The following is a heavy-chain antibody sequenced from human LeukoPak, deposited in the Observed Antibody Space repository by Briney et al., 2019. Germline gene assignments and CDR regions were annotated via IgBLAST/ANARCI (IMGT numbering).Heavy chain of an antibody. D-gene: IGHD6-19*01. Sequence: GASVKVSCKASGYTFTSYGISWVRQAPGQGLEWMGWISAYNGNTNYAQKLQGRVTMTTDTSTSTAYMELRSLRSDDTAVYYCARAAAVVPVDGAFDIWGQGTMVTVSS. V-gene: IGHV1-18*01. J-gene: IGHJ3*02. CDR3: ARAAAVVPVDGAFDI. CDR2: ISAYNGNT. CDR1: GYTFTSYG.